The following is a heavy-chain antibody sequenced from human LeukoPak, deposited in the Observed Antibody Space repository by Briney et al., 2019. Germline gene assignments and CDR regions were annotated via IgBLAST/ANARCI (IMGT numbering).Heavy chain of an antibody. CDR3: AREGVEMATKYYFDY. J-gene: IGHJ4*02. D-gene: IGHD5-24*01. V-gene: IGHV1-69*05. CDR1: GGTFSRYA. CDR2: IIPIFCTA. Sequence: SVKVSCKASGGTFSRYAISWVRQAPAQGLEWMGGIIPIFCTANYPQKFQGRVTTTTDESTSTAYMELSSLRSEDTAVYYCAREGVEMATKYYFDYWGQGTLVTVSS.